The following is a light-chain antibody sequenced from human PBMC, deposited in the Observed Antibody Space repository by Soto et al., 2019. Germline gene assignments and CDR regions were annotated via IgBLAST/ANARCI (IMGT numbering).Light chain of an antibody. Sequence: EIVLTQSPGTLSLSPGERATLSCRASQSVSSSYLAWYQQKPGQAPRLLIYGASSRATGIPDRFSGSGSGTDFTLTISRLEPEDFAVYYCQQYGSSHLVLYTFGQGTKLEIK. CDR3: QQYGSSHLVLYT. V-gene: IGKV3-20*01. CDR1: QSVSSSY. J-gene: IGKJ2*01. CDR2: GAS.